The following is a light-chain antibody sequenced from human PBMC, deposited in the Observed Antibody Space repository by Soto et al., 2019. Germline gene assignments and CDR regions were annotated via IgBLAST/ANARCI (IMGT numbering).Light chain of an antibody. J-gene: IGKJ1*01. CDR2: GAS. CDR1: QNVRSN. V-gene: IGKV3-15*01. CDR3: QQLDDWPET. Sequence: EIVITQSPATLSVSPGERATLYCRASQNVRSNLAWYQKKPGQDPRLLIYGASTRATGIPARFSGRGSGTEFTLTFGRLQSEDCAVYECQQLDDWPETFGLVTKVDIK.